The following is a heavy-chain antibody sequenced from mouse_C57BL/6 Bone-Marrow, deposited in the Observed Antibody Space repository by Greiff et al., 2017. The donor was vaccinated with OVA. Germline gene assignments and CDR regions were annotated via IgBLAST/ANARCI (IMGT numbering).Heavy chain of an antibody. CDR1: GYSFTGYY. Sequence: EVQLQQSGPGLVKPGASVKISCKASGYSFTGYYMHWVKQSPEKSLEWIGEINPSTGGTTYNQKFKAKATLPVDKSSSTASMQLKNLTSEDSAVKYCARWRNWDVPYVDYWGQGTTLTVSS. V-gene: IGHV1-42*01. J-gene: IGHJ2*01. D-gene: IGHD4-1*01. CDR3: ARWRNWDVPYVDY. CDR2: INPSTGGT.